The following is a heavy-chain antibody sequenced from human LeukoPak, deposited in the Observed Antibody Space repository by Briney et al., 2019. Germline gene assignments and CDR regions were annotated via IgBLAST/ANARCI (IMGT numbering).Heavy chain of an antibody. CDR1: GFTFSSYA. J-gene: IGHJ6*03. CDR3: ARDLMMEGRYFYHYMDV. V-gene: IGHV3-20*04. CDR2: INWNGIIK. D-gene: IGHD2-8*01. Sequence: GGSLRLSCAAAGFTFSSYAMSWVRKGPGKELEWVAGINWNGIIKRYGDSVRGRFTISRDKATNSLYLQMNSLRKEDTALYYCARDLMMEGRYFYHYMDVWGKGTTVTVSS.